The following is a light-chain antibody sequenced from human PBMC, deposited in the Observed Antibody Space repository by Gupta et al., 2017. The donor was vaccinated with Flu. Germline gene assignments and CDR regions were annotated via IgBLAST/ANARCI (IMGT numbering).Light chain of an antibody. CDR1: NKDYLNF. V-gene: IGLV2-14*01. J-gene: IGLJ3*02. Sequence: PGQSITISCTAGNKDYLNFVSWYQPHPGQAPQLSIYEVTNRPSGISDRFSGSKSGNTASLTISGLQAEDEADYYCSSYTYTGAVFGGGTKVTVL. CDR3: SSYTYTGAV. CDR2: EVT.